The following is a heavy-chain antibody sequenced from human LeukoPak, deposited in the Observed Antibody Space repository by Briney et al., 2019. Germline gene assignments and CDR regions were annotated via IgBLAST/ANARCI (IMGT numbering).Heavy chain of an antibody. CDR2: IYPDDSDT. CDR3: ARLTAVVTFDY. D-gene: IGHD4-23*01. Sequence: KPGESLKISCKGSGYSFTNYWIGWVRQMPGKGLEWVGIIYPDDSDTRYSPSFQGQVTISADKSISTAYLQWRSLKVSDSAMYYCARLTAVVTFDYWGQGTLVTVSS. CDR1: GYSFTNYW. J-gene: IGHJ4*02. V-gene: IGHV5-51*03.